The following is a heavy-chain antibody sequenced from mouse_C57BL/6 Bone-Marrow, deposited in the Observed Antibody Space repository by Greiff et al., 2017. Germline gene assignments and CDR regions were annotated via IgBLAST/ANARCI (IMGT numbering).Heavy chain of an antibody. D-gene: IGHD1-1*01. CDR3: ARGYYGSSPRYFDV. V-gene: IGHV1-52*01. Sequence: QVQLKQPGAELVRPGSSVKLSCKASGYTFTSYWMHWVKQRPIQGLEWIGNIDPSDSETHYNQKFKDKATLTVDKSSSTAYMQLSSLTSEDSAVYYCARGYYGSSPRYFDVWGTGTTVTVSS. CDR2: IDPSDSET. CDR1: GYTFTSYW. J-gene: IGHJ1*03.